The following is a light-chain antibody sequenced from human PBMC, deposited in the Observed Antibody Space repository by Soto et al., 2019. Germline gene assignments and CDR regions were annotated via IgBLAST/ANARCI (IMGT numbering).Light chain of an antibody. CDR2: DAS. CDR3: QQYNSFSWT. V-gene: IGKV1-5*01. CDR1: QSISTW. Sequence: DIQMTQSPSTLSASVGDSVTITCRASQSISTWLAWYQQKPGKAPKLLIYDASSLEGGVPSRFSGSGSGTEFTLTISGLQPDDFATYYCQQYNSFSWTFGQGTEV. J-gene: IGKJ1*01.